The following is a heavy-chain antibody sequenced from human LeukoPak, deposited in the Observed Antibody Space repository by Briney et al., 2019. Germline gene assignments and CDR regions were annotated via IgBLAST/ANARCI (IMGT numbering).Heavy chain of an antibody. CDR3: ARHPTGGAFDI. V-gene: IGHV4-34*01. Sequence: PSETLSLTCAVYGGSFSGYYWSWIRQPPGKGLEWIGEINHSGSTNYNPSLKSRVTISVDTSKNQFSLKLSSVTAADTAVYYCARHPTGGAFDIWGQGTMVTVSS. CDR2: INHSGST. CDR1: GGSFSGYY. J-gene: IGHJ3*02. D-gene: IGHD1-14*01.